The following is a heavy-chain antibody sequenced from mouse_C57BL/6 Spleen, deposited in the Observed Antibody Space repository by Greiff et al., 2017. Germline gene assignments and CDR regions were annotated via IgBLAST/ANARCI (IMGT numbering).Heavy chain of an antibody. Sequence: QVQLQQPGAELVKPGASVKLSCKASGYTFTSYWMQWVKQRPGQGLEWIGEIDPSDSYTNYNQKFKGKATLTVDTSSSTAYMQLSSLTSEDSAVYYCAREGTVVATGAMDYWGQGTSVTVSS. CDR2: IDPSDSYT. D-gene: IGHD1-1*01. J-gene: IGHJ4*01. V-gene: IGHV1-50*01. CDR3: AREGTVVATGAMDY. CDR1: GYTFTSYW.